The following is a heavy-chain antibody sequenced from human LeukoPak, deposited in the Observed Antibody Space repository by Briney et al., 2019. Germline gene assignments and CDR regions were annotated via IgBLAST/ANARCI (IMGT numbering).Heavy chain of an antibody. CDR3: AKDNYYDSSGCFDY. D-gene: IGHD3-22*01. J-gene: IGHJ4*02. CDR1: GFTLSSYA. CDR2: ISGSGGST. V-gene: IGHV3-23*01. Sequence: PGGSLRLSCAASGFTLSSYAMNWVRQAPGKGLEWVSAISGSGGSTYYADSVKGRFTISRDNSKNTLYLQMNSLRAEDTAVYYCAKDNYYDSSGCFDYWGQGTLVTVSS.